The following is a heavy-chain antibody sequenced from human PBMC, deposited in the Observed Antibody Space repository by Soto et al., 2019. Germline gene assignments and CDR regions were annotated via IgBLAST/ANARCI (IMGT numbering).Heavy chain of an antibody. CDR2: FDPEDGET. V-gene: IGHV1-24*01. Sequence: ASVKVSCKVSGYTLTELSMHWVRQAPGKGLEWMGGFDPEDGETIYAQKFQGRVTMTEDTSTDTAYMELSSLRSEDTAVYYCASYDSSGYYYERRYFDYWGQGTLVTVSS. J-gene: IGHJ4*02. CDR3: ASYDSSGYYYERRYFDY. CDR1: GYTLTELS. D-gene: IGHD3-22*01.